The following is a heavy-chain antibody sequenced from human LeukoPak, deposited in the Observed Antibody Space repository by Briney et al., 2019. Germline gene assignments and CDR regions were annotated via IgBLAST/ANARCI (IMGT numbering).Heavy chain of an antibody. J-gene: IGHJ6*03. CDR2: ISSSSSYI. D-gene: IGHD1-7*01. CDR3: ARVQGWVWNFFSDYYMDV. Sequence: GGSLRLSCAASGFTFSSYSMNWVRQAPGKGLEWVSSISSSSSYIYYADSVKGRFTISRDNAKNSLYLQMNSLRAEDTAVYYCARVQGWVWNFFSDYYMDVWGNGTTVIVSS. V-gene: IGHV3-21*01. CDR1: GFTFSSYS.